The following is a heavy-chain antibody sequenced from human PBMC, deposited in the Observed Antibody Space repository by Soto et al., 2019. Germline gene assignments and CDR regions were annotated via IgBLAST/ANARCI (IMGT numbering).Heavy chain of an antibody. CDR1: SGSMNGYF. D-gene: IGHD4-4*01. V-gene: IGHV4-59*01. J-gene: IGHJ4*02. CDR3: ARMERSTEGLSVYYFDY. CDR2: ISDRGSTRGST. Sequence: QVQLQESGPGLVKPSETLSLTCSVSSGSMNGYFWSWLRQPPGKGPEWIGYISDRGSTRGSTNYNPSLESRVSISADTSKNQFSLKVNSVTAADTAVYYCARMERSTEGLSVYYFDYWGQGTLVTVSS.